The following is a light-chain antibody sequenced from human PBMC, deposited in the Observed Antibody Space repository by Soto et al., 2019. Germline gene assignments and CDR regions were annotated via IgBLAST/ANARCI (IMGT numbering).Light chain of an antibody. CDR2: AAS. CDR1: QSISSY. CDR3: QKSYSTPIN. Sequence: DIQITQSPSSLAASVGDRVTITCRSSQSISSYLNWYQQKPGKAPKLLIYAASSLQSGVPSRFSGSGSGTDFTLTISSLQPEDFATYYCQKSYSTPINCGQGKRREIK. J-gene: IGKJ5*01. V-gene: IGKV1-39*01.